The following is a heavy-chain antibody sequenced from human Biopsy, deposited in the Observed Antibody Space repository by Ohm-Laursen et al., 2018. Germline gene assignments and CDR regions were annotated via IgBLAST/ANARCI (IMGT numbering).Heavy chain of an antibody. J-gene: IGHJ3*02. CDR1: GDSVSSNTVA. Sequence: SQTLSLTCAISGDSVSSNTVAWNWIRQSPSRGLEWLGRTIYRSKWSNDYAVSVNNRITIDPDTSKNQFSLQLNSVTPEDTAIYYCARGRYAAFDIWGQGTKVTISS. CDR3: ARGRYAAFDI. D-gene: IGHD3-9*01. V-gene: IGHV6-1*01. CDR2: TIYRSKWSN.